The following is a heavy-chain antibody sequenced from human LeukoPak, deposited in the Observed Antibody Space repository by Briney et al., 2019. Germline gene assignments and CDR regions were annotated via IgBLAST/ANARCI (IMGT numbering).Heavy chain of an antibody. CDR3: ARDSPYYSDSSGYLSAFDI. Sequence: SETLSLTCTVSGGSISSYYWSWIRQPPGKGLEWIGYIYYSGSTNYNPSLKSRVTISVDTSKNQFSLKRSSVTAADTAVYYCARDSPYYSDSSGYLSAFDIWGQGTMVTVSS. CDR1: GGSISSYY. CDR2: IYYSGST. J-gene: IGHJ3*02. V-gene: IGHV4-59*01. D-gene: IGHD3-22*01.